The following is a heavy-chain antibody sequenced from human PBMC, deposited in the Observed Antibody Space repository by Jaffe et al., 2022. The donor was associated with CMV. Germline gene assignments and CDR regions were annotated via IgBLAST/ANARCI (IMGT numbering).Heavy chain of an antibody. CDR1: GGSISSYY. V-gene: IGHV4-4*07. D-gene: IGHD3-10*01. J-gene: IGHJ6*02. CDR2: IYTSGST. Sequence: QVQLQESGPGLVKPSETLSLTCTVSGGSISSYYWSWIRQPAGKGLEWIGRIYTSGSTNYNPSLKSRVTMSVDTSKNQFSLKLSSVTAADTAVYYCAREGKSDTPFQYYYYGMDVWGQGTTVTVSS. CDR3: AREGKSDTPFQYYYYGMDV.